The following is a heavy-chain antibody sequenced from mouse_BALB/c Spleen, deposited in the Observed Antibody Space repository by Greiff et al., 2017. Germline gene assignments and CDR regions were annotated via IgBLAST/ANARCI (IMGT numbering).Heavy chain of an antibody. CDR1: GDSITSGY. V-gene: IGHV3-8*02. CDR2: ISYSGST. J-gene: IGHJ3*01. D-gene: IGHD2-1*01. Sequence: EVQLQESGPSLVKPSQTLSLTCSVTGDSITSGYWNWIRKFPGNKLEYMGYISYSGSTYYNPSLKSRISITRDTSKNQYYLQLNSVTTEDTATYYCANFYYGNFWFAYWGQGTLVTVSA. CDR3: ANFYYGNFWFAY.